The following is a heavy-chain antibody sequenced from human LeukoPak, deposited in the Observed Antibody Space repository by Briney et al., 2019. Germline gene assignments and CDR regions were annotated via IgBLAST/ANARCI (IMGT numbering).Heavy chain of an antibody. D-gene: IGHD1-26*01. V-gene: IGHV1-18*01. CDR2: IKAYNGDT. Sequence: VSVKVSCKASGYTFTSYGITWVRQAPGQGPEWMGWIKAYNGDTNYAQKFQGRVTMTTDTSTTTAYMELRSLRSDDTAVYYCAREGGILGALDYWGRGTLVTVSS. CDR3: AREGGILGALDY. J-gene: IGHJ4*02. CDR1: GYTFTSYG.